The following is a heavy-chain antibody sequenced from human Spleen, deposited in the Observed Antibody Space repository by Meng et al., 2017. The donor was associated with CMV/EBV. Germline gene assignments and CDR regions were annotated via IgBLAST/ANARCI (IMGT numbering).Heavy chain of an antibody. Sequence: GGSLRLSCAASGFTFSASAMHWVRQAPGKGLEWVGRIRSKVNSYATAYAPSVRGRFTISRDDSKNMAHLQMNSLRAEGTAVYYCAKDVWAIVGAANYFEYWGQGTLVTVSS. V-gene: IGHV3-73*01. CDR1: GFTFSASA. D-gene: IGHD1-26*01. CDR3: AKDVWAIVGAANYFEY. J-gene: IGHJ4*02. CDR2: IRSKVNSYAT.